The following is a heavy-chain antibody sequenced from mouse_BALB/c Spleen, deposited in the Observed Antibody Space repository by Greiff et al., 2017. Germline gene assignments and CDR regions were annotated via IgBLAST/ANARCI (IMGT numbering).Heavy chain of an antibody. V-gene: IGHV1-82*01. J-gene: IGHJ3*01. CDR3: ARNYGYGFAY. CDR1: GYAFSSSW. D-gene: IGHD1-2*01. Sequence: VQLQQSGPELVKPGASVKISCKASGYAFSSSWMNWVKQRPGQGLEWIGRIYPGDGDTNYNGKFKGKATLTADKSSSTAYMQLSSLTSVDSAVYFCARNYGYGFAYWGQGTLVTVSA. CDR2: IYPGDGDT.